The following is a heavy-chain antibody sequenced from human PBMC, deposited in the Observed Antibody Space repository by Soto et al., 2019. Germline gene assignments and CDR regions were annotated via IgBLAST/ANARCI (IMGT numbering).Heavy chain of an antibody. CDR2: IYYSGST. CDR3: ARTHGDYGVWFDP. CDR1: GGSISSYY. V-gene: IGHV4-59*08. Sequence: SETLSLTCTVSGGSISSYYWSWIRQPPGKGLEWIGYIYYSGSTNYNPSLKSRVTISVDTSKNQFSLKLSSVTAADTAVYYCARTHGDYGVWFDPWGQGTLVTVSS. J-gene: IGHJ5*02. D-gene: IGHD4-17*01.